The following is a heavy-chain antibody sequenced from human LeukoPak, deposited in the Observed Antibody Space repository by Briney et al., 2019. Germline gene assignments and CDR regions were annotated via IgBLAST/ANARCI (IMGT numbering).Heavy chain of an antibody. Sequence: GRSLRLSCAASGLTFSTYGIHCVRQAPGKGLEWVALIWYDGSNKYYADSVKGRFTISRDNSKNTLYLQMNSLRAEDTAVYYSAKARAGKEAAGYFDYWGQGTLVTVSS. V-gene: IGHV3-33*06. J-gene: IGHJ4*02. CDR1: GLTFSTYG. CDR2: IWYDGSNK. CDR3: AKARAGKEAAGYFDY. D-gene: IGHD6-13*01.